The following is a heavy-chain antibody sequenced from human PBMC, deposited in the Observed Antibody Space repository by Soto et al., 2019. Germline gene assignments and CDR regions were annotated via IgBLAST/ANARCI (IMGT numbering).Heavy chain of an antibody. CDR1: RFPFSSYC. CDR3: ARHRYYYDRTGYYYRAVDI. J-gene: IGHJ3*02. D-gene: IGHD3-22*01. CDR2: IKQDGSEK. Sequence: PXGCLRLSCAASRFPFSSYCMSWVRHAPGKGLEWVANIKQDGSEKYYVDSVKGRFTISRDNAKNSLYLQMNSLRAEDTAVYYCARHRYYYDRTGYYYRAVDICGQRTMVTVSS. V-gene: IGHV3-7*01.